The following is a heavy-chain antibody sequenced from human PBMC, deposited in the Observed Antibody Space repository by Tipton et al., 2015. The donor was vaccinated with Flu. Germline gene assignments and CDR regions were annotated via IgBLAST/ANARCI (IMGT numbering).Heavy chain of an antibody. V-gene: IGHV1-8*01. CDR1: GYTFTSYD. Sequence: QLVQSGAEVKKPGASVKISCKASGYTFTSYDINWVRQATGQGLEWMGWMNPNSGNTGYAQKFQGRVTMTRNTSISTAYMELSSLRSEDTAVYYCAREGYSSSSGPRTNWFDPWGQGTLVTVSS. CDR2: MNPNSGNT. D-gene: IGHD6-6*01. CDR3: AREGYSSSSGPRTNWFDP. J-gene: IGHJ5*02.